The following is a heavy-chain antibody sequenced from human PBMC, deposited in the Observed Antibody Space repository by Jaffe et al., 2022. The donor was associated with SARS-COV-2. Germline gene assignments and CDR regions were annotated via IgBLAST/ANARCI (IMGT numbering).Heavy chain of an antibody. CDR3: TTDLIFDCGGDCYSVY. Sequence: EVQLVESGGGLVKPGGSLRLSCAASGFTFSNAWMSWVRQAPGKGLEWVGRIKSKTDGGTTDYAAPVKGRFTISRDDSKNTLYLQMNSLKTEDTAVYYCTTDLIFDCGGDCYSVYWGQGTLVTVSS. CDR1: GFTFSNAW. CDR2: IKSKTDGGTT. V-gene: IGHV3-15*01. D-gene: IGHD2-21*02. J-gene: IGHJ4*02.